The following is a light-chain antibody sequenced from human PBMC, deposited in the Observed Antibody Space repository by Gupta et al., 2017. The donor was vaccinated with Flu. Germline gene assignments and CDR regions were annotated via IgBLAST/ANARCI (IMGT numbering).Light chain of an antibody. Sequence: EIVMTQSPATLSVSPGERATLSCRASQSVSSNLAWYQQKPGQAPRLLIYGASTRDTGITARFSGSGFGTEFTLTISSRQSEDFAVYYCQQYNNWPLYIFGQGTKVEIK. J-gene: IGKJ2*01. CDR2: GAS. CDR3: QQYNNWPLYI. CDR1: QSVSSN. V-gene: IGKV3D-15*01.